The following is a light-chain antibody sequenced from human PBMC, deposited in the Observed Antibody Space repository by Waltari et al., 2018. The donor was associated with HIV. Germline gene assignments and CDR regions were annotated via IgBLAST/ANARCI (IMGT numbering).Light chain of an antibody. J-gene: IGLJ2*01. CDR3: QVWDSSTDLRV. CDR2: DDS. V-gene: IGLV3-21*02. Sequence: SYVLTQPPSVSVAPGQTARITWGGNNIGSKGVHWYQQKPSQAPVLVVYDDSDRPSGIPGGFSGSSSWNTATLTISRVEAGDEADFYCQVWDSSTDLRVFGGGTKLTVL. CDR1: NIGSKG.